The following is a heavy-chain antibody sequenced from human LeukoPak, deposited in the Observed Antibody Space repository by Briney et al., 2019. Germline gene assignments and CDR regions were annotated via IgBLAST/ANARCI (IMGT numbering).Heavy chain of an antibody. CDR2: ISAYNGNT. J-gene: IGHJ4*02. Sequence: GASVTVTCKASGYTFSSYGISWVRQAPGQGLEWMGWISAYNGNTNYAQKLQGRVTMTTDTSTSTAYMELRSLRSDDTAVYYCARDRGAAVAGLFDYWGQGTLVTVSS. CDR3: ARDRGAAVAGLFDY. D-gene: IGHD6-19*01. V-gene: IGHV1-18*01. CDR1: GYTFSSYG.